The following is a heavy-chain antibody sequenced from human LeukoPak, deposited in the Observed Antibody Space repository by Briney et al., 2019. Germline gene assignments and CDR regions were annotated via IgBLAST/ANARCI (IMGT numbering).Heavy chain of an antibody. J-gene: IGHJ6*02. V-gene: IGHV4-59*01. CDR3: VREQRSYDFSSAFYIAHGMDV. Sequence: TSETLSLTCTVSGGSIGSFYWSWIRQPPGKGLEWIGYIYYTGTTNYNPSLKSRVTISIDTSKNQLSLKLSSATAADTAMYYCVREQRSYDFSSAFYIAHGMDVWGQGTPVTVSS. CDR2: IYYTGTT. CDR1: GGSIGSFY. D-gene: IGHD3-3*01.